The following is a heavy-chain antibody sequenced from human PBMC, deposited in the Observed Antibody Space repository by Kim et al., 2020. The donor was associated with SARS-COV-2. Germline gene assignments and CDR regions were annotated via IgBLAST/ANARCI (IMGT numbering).Heavy chain of an antibody. CDR1: GYTFTSYG. V-gene: IGHV1-18*01. D-gene: IGHD3-10*01. CDR2: ISAYNGNT. J-gene: IGHJ4*02. Sequence: ASVKVSCKASGYTFTSYGISWVRHAPGQGLEWMGWISAYNGNTNYAQKLQGRVTMTTDTSTSTAYMELRSLRSDDTAVYYCARISGEEDYYGSGSYYNDYWGQGTLVTVSS. CDR3: ARISGEEDYYGSGSYYNDY.